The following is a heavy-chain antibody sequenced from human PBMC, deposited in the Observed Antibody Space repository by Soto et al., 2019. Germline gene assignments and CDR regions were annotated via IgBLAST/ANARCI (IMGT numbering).Heavy chain of an antibody. V-gene: IGHV3-23*01. CDR2: ISGSGGRT. D-gene: IGHD3-3*01. CDR1: GFPFSSYA. Sequence: EMQLLESGGGLVQPGGSLRRSCVASGFPFSSYAMSWVRQTPGKGLEWVSGISGSGGRTYYADSVKGRFTSSRDNSNNTLSLQMHSLRVEDTAVYFCAKFGYYSLFAIWGQGTVVTVSA. CDR3: AKFGYYSLFAI. J-gene: IGHJ3*02.